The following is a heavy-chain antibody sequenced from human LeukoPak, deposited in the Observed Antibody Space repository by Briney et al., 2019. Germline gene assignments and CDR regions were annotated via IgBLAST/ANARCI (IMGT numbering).Heavy chain of an antibody. V-gene: IGHV3-30*04. D-gene: IGHD3-10*01. CDR3: ARDAESWFDY. Sequence: GRSLRLSCAASGFTFSSYAMPWVRQAPGKGLEWVAVISYDGSNKYYADSVKGRFTISRDNSKNTLYLQMNSLRAEDTAVYYCARDAESWFDYWGQGTLVTVSS. CDR1: GFTFSSYA. CDR2: ISYDGSNK. J-gene: IGHJ4*02.